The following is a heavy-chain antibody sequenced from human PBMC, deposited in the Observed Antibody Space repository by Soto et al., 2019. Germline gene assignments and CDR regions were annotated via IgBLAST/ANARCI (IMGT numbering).Heavy chain of an antibody. D-gene: IGHD3-10*01. J-gene: IGHJ3*01. CDR1: GGSISSYY. Sequence: SETLSLTCTISGGSISSYYWSWIRQPPGKGLEWIGYIYYSGSTNYNPSLKSRVTISVDTSKNQFSLKLSSVTAADTAVYYCARRYGSAFDFWGQGTMVTVSS. CDR2: IYYSGST. CDR3: ARRYGSAFDF. V-gene: IGHV4-59*01.